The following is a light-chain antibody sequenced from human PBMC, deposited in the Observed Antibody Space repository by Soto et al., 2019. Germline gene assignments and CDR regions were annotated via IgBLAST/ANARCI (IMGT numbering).Light chain of an antibody. V-gene: IGKV1-12*01. CDR2: AAS. CDR3: QQGDSYPIT. Sequence: DIQMTQSPSSLSASVGDRVTITCRASQSISSWLAWYQQKPGKVPKLLIYAASSLQSGVPSRFSGSGAGTEFTLTITSLQPEDFGTYYCQQGDSYPITFGQGTRLEIK. J-gene: IGKJ5*01. CDR1: QSISSW.